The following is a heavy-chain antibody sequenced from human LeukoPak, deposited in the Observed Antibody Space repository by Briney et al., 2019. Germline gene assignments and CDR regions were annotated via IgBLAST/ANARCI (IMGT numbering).Heavy chain of an antibody. CDR2: ISWNSDSI. J-gene: IGHJ3*02. V-gene: IGHV3-9*03. CDR1: GFTFDDYA. D-gene: IGHD4-23*01. CDR3: AKDKGDYGGNSGAFDI. Sequence: GGSLRLSCAASGFTFDDYAMHWVRQAPGKGLEWVSGISWNSDSIGYADSVKGRFTISRDNAKNSLYLQMNSLRAEDMALYYCAKDKGDYGGNSGAFDIWGQGTMVTVSS.